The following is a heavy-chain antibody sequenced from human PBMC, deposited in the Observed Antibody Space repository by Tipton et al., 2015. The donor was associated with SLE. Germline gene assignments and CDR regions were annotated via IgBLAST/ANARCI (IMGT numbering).Heavy chain of an antibody. CDR3: ARGFLEWLFDDAFDI. J-gene: IGHJ3*02. CDR1: GVSISSGSYY. D-gene: IGHD3-3*01. Sequence: TLSLTCTVSGVSISSGSYYWSWIRQPAGKGLEWIGRIYTSGSTNYNPSLKSRVTISVDTPKNHFSLKLSSVTAADTAVHYCARGFLEWLFDDAFDIWGQGTMVTVSS. V-gene: IGHV4-61*02. CDR2: IYTSGST.